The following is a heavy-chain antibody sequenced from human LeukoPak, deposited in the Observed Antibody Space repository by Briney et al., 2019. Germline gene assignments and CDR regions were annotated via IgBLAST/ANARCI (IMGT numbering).Heavy chain of an antibody. CDR1: GYSFVLYG. CDR3: ARDEDYGISVNVDY. CDR2: ISTYNGNT. Sequence: ASAKVSCKASGYSFVLYGISWVRQAPGQGPEWMGWISTYNGNTKYAQKLQGRVTMTTDTSTSTAYMELRSLRSDDTAVYYCARDEDYGISVNVDYWGQGTLVTVSS. V-gene: IGHV1-18*01. D-gene: IGHD4-17*01. J-gene: IGHJ4*02.